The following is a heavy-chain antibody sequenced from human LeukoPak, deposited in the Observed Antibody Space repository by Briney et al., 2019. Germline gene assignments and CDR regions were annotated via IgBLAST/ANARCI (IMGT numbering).Heavy chain of an antibody. J-gene: IGHJ4*02. CDR2: TRNRADGYTT. V-gene: IGHV3-72*01. Sequence: GGSLRLPCAASGFTFRDHYMAWVRQAPGKGLEWVARTRNRADGYTTEYAASVKGRFTISRDDSKNSLYLQMNSLRAEDTAVYYCARQGWPPENFDYWGQGTLVTVSS. D-gene: IGHD6-19*01. CDR1: GFTFRDHY. CDR3: ARQGWPPENFDY.